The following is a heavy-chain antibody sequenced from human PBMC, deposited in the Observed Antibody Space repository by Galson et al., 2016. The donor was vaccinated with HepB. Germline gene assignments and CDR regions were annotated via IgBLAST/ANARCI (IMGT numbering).Heavy chain of an antibody. CDR1: GFSLRDVW. J-gene: IGHJ5*02. V-gene: IGHV3-15*01. Sequence: SLRLSCAASGFSLRDVWMHWVRQGPGKGLEWVGRIKRESDGGTRNYGAFVKSRFTISRDDSQNTLYLQMNSLTIEDTAMYYCTTDDVATWGKGTLVTVSS. CDR3: TTDDVAT. D-gene: IGHD5-12*01. CDR2: IKRESDGGTR.